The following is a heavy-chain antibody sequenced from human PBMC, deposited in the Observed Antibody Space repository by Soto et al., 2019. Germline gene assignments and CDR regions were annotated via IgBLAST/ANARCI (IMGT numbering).Heavy chain of an antibody. V-gene: IGHV3-48*01. J-gene: IGHJ6*03. Sequence: GGSLRLSCAASGFTFSSYSMNWVRQAPGKGLEWVSYISSSSSTIYYADSVKGRFTISRDNAKNSLYLQMNSLRAEDTAVYYCARELRFLESYYYMDVWGKGTTVTVSS. CDR2: ISSSSSTI. D-gene: IGHD3-3*01. CDR3: ARELRFLESYYYMDV. CDR1: GFTFSSYS.